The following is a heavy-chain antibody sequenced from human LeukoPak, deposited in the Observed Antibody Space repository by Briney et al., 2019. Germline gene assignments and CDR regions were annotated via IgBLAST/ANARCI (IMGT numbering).Heavy chain of an antibody. Sequence: TGGSLRLSCAASGFTFDNFGMTWVRQGPGKGLEWVSGINWNGGSTGYADSVKGRFTISRDNAKKSLYLELNSLRAEDMALYYCARSYGSSATGAIDIWGQGTMVTVSS. CDR3: ARSYGSSATGAIDI. D-gene: IGHD1-26*01. V-gene: IGHV3-20*04. CDR2: INWNGGST. CDR1: GFTFDNFG. J-gene: IGHJ3*02.